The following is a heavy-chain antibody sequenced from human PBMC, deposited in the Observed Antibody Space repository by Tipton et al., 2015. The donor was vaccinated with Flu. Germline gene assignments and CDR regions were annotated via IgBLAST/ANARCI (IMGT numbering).Heavy chain of an antibody. CDR1: GFTFSSYE. CDR3: ARVYSSSSGRCFDY. Sequence: SLRLSCAASGFTFSSYEMNWVRQAPGKGLEWVSYISSSGSTKYYADSVKGRFTVSRDNANSSLYLQMSSLRVEDTAVYYCARVYSSSSGRCFDYWGQGTLVTVSS. D-gene: IGHD6-6*01. CDR2: ISSSGSTK. J-gene: IGHJ4*02. V-gene: IGHV3-48*03.